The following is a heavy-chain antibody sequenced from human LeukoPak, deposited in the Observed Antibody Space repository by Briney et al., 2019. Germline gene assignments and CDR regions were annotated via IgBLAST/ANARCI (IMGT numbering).Heavy chain of an antibody. D-gene: IGHD2-21*02. V-gene: IGHV3-30*02. Sequence: PGGSPRLSCAASGFTFSSYGMHWVRQAPGKGLEWVAFIRYDGSNKYCADSVKGRFTISRDNSKNTLYLQMNSLRAGDTAMYYCAKLYCGGDCYSLYYYYYMDVWGKGTTVTVSS. CDR1: GFTFSSYG. CDR3: AKLYCGGDCYSLYYYYYMDV. CDR2: IRYDGSNK. J-gene: IGHJ6*03.